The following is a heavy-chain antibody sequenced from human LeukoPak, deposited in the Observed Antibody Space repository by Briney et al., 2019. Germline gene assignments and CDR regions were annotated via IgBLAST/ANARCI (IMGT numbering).Heavy chain of an antibody. Sequence: GGSLRLSCAASGFKVSSNYMSWVRQAPGKGLEWVSVIYSGGSTYYADSVKGRFTISRDNLKNTLYLQMNSLRAEDTAVYYCAREGDGDGYNLGYWGQGTLVTVSS. J-gene: IGHJ4*02. CDR2: IYSGGST. V-gene: IGHV3-53*01. CDR3: AREGDGDGYNLGY. D-gene: IGHD5-24*01. CDR1: GFKVSSNY.